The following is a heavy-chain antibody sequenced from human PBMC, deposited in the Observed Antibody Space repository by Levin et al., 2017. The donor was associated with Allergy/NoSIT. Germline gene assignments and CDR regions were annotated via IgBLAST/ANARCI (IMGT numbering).Heavy chain of an antibody. D-gene: IGHD4-23*01. CDR1: GFTVSEAW. Sequence: GGSLRLSCVVSGFTVSEAWMHWVRQAPGKGLEWVGRVKRTRHGGTTDFSASVKGRFTISRADSNNMFYLQMNRLKTEDTAVYYCETDDFGGNWGQGTLVTVSS. V-gene: IGHV3-15*01. J-gene: IGHJ4*02. CDR2: VKRTRHGGTT. CDR3: ETDDFGGN.